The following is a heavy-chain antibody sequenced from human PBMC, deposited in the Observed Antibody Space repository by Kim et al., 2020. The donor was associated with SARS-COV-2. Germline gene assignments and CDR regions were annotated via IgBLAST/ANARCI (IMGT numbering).Heavy chain of an antibody. Sequence: GGSLRLSCAASGFTFSSYAMHWVRQAPGKGLEWVAVISYDGSNKYYADSVKGRFTISRDNSKNTLYLQMNSLRAEDTAVYYCARDAITIFGVVEPQGYFDYWGQGTLVTVSS. J-gene: IGHJ4*02. CDR1: GFTFSSYA. CDR3: ARDAITIFGVVEPQGYFDY. CDR2: ISYDGSNK. V-gene: IGHV3-30-3*01. D-gene: IGHD3-3*01.